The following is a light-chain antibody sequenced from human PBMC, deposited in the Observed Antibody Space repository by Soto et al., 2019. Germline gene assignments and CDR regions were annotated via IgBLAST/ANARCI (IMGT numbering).Light chain of an antibody. CDR3: HQFTSYPLT. CDR1: RGINSA. J-gene: IGKJ4*01. V-gene: IGKV1-13*02. Sequence: AIQLTQSPSSLSASVGDRVTITCRASRGINSALAWYQQKPGKAPKLLIYDASSLESGVPSRFTGSGSGTDFTLTISSLQPEDFATYYCHQFTSYPLTFGGGTKVEIK. CDR2: DAS.